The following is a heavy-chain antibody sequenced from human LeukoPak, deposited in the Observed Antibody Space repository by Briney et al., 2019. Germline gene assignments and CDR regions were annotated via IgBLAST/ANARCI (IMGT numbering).Heavy chain of an antibody. Sequence: SETLSLTCTVSGGSISSYYWSWIRQPPGKGLEWIGYIYYSGSTNYNPSLKSRVTISVDTSKNQFSLKLSSVTAADTAVYYCARGGYSDHFDYWGQGTQVTVSS. V-gene: IGHV4-59*01. J-gene: IGHJ4*02. CDR1: GGSISSYY. D-gene: IGHD5-12*01. CDR3: ARGGYSDHFDY. CDR2: IYYSGST.